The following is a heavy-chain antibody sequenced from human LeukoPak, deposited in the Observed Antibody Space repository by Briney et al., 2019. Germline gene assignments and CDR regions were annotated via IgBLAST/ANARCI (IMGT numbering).Heavy chain of an antibody. Sequence: GGSLRLSCAASGFTFSSYAMHWVRQAPGKGLEWVAVVSYDGSNKYYADSVKGRFTISRDNSKNTLYLQMNSLRAEDTAVYYCARSIVVVTALLDYWGQGTLVTVSS. V-gene: IGHV3-30*04. D-gene: IGHD2-21*02. CDR3: ARSIVVVTALLDY. J-gene: IGHJ4*02. CDR1: GFTFSSYA. CDR2: VSYDGSNK.